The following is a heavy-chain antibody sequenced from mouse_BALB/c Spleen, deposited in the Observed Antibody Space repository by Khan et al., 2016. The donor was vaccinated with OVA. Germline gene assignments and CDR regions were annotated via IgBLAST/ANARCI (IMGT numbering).Heavy chain of an antibody. CDR1: GYSITSGYA. D-gene: IGHD1-1*01. J-gene: IGHJ2*01. CDR3: ARGNYYGYYFDY. CDR2: ISYSGGT. Sequence: EVQLVETGPGLVKPSQSLSLTCTVTGYSITSGYAWNWIRQVPGNKLEWMGYISYSGGTSSNPSLKSRISITREPSKNQFFLQLNSLTTEDTATYYCARGNYYGYYFDYWGQGTTLTVSS. V-gene: IGHV3-2*02.